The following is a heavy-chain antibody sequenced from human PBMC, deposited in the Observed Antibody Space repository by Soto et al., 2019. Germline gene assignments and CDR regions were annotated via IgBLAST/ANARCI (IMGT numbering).Heavy chain of an antibody. Sequence: SETLSLTCTVSGGSISSSSYYWGWIRQPPGKGLEWIGSVYYGGSDYYNPSLKSRVTISVDTSKNQFSLKLSSVTAADTAVYYCARLHRWELPNRIDYWGQGTLVTVS. V-gene: IGHV4-39*01. CDR3: ARLHRWELPNRIDY. CDR1: GGSISSSSYY. D-gene: IGHD1-26*01. J-gene: IGHJ4*02. CDR2: VYYGGSD.